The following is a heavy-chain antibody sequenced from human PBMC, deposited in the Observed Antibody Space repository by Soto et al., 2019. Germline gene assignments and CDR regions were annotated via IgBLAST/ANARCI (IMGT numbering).Heavy chain of an antibody. CDR3: ARRLYGDYDY. Sequence: SVKVSCKASGYSFTTSGITWVRQAPGQGLEWMGWISTYNGNTNYAQKLQDRVTLTTDTSTSTAYMELRSLRSDDTAVYYCARRLYGDYDYWGQGTLVTVSS. J-gene: IGHJ4*02. CDR2: ISTYNGNT. CDR1: GYSFTTSG. D-gene: IGHD4-17*01. V-gene: IGHV1-18*01.